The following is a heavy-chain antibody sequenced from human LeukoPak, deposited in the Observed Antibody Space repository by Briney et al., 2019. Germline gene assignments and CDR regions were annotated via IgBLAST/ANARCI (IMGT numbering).Heavy chain of an antibody. J-gene: IGHJ4*02. V-gene: IGHV3-7*01. CDR1: GFTFSSYW. Sequence: GGSLRLSCAASGFTFSSYWMSWVRQAPGKGLEWVANIKQDGSEKYYVDSVKGRFTISRDNAKNSLYLQMNSLRAEETAVYYCARDVYSSSWYVPTDYWGQGTLVTVSS. CDR3: ARDVYSSSWYVPTDY. CDR2: IKQDGSEK. D-gene: IGHD6-13*01.